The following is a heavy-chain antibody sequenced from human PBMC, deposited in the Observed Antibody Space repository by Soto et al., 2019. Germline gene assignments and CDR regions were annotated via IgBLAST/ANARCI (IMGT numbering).Heavy chain of an antibody. CDR1: GGSFSGYY. Sequence: LFLTCAVYGGSFSGYYWSWIRQPPGKGLEWIGEINHSGSTNYNPSLKSRVTISVDTSKNQFSLKLSSVTAADTAVYYCARATTYYDFWSGAWGMDVWGQGTTVTVSS. CDR2: INHSGST. J-gene: IGHJ6*02. D-gene: IGHD3-3*01. CDR3: ARATTYYDFWSGAWGMDV. V-gene: IGHV4-34*09.